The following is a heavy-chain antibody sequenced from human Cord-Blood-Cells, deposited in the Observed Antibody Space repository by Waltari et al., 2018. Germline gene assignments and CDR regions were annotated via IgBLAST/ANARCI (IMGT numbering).Heavy chain of an antibody. V-gene: IGHV1-8*01. D-gene: IGHD3-10*01. CDR1: GYTFTSYD. J-gene: IGHJ4*02. CDR3: ARVKNYYGSGSYYNVYY. CDR2: MNPNSGNT. Sequence: KKPGASVKVSCKASGYTFTSYDINWVRQATGQGLEWMGWMNPNSGNTGYAQKFQGRVTMTRNTSISTAYMELSSLRSEDTAVYYCARVKNYYGSGSYYNVYYWGQGTLVTVSS.